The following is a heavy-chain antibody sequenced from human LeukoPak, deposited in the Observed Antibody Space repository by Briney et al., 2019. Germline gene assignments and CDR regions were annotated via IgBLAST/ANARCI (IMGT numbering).Heavy chain of an antibody. D-gene: IGHD1-7*01. CDR3: TRLSGDNWNYGGNFDS. V-gene: IGHV3-66*04. CDR2: IYSGGST. CDR1: RFTVSSNY. J-gene: IGHJ4*02. Sequence: GGSLRLSCAASRFTVSSNYMTWVRQAAGKGLEWVSVIYSGGSTYYADSVKGRFTISRDDAENTACLQMNSLKTEDTAVYYCTRLSGDNWNYGGNFDSWGQGTLVTVSS.